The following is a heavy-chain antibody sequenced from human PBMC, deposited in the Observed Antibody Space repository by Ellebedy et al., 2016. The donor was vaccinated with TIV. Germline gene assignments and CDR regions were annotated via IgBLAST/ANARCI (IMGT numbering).Heavy chain of an antibody. CDR3: VRDPVGVGPAFDI. V-gene: IGHV3-23*01. CDR2: ITGRGGNT. Sequence: GESLKISCAASGLTFSSHAMSWVRQAPGKGLEWVSSITGRGGNTYYADSVKGRFTISRDNSKNTLYLQMKSRRVEDTAVFYCVRDPVGVGPAFDIWGQGTMVTVSS. J-gene: IGHJ3*02. D-gene: IGHD4-23*01. CDR1: GLTFSSHA.